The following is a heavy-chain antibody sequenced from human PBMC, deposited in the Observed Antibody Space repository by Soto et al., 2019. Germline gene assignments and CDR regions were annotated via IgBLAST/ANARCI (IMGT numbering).Heavy chain of an antibody. D-gene: IGHD2-2*01. Sequence: QVQLVESGGGVVQPGRSLRLSCAASGFTFSSYAMHWVRQAPGKGLEWVAIISYDGSNKYYADSVKGRFTISRDNSKNTLHLQMNSLRAEDTAVYYCARDSPRADQYCSSTSCYQPGLDFYYYGLDVWGQGTTVTLSS. CDR3: ARDSPRADQYCSSTSCYQPGLDFYYYGLDV. V-gene: IGHV3-30-3*01. CDR1: GFTFSSYA. J-gene: IGHJ6*02. CDR2: ISYDGSNK.